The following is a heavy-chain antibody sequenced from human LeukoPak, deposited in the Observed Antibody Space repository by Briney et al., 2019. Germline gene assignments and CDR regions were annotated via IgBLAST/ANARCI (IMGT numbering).Heavy chain of an antibody. J-gene: IGHJ4*02. CDR1: GYSFSTYW. V-gene: IGHV5-51*01. CDR2: IYPGDSET. D-gene: IGHD5-24*01. CDR3: ARGPGIRDGYNRGHFDY. Sequence: KCGESLKISCKGSGYSFSTYWIGWVRQMPGKGLEWMGIIYPGDSETRYSPSFQGQVTISADKSISTAHLQWSSLKASDTAIYYCARGPGIRDGYNRGHFDYWGQGTLATVSS.